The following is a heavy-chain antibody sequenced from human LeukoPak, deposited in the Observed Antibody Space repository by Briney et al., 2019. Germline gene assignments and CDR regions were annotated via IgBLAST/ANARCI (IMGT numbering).Heavy chain of an antibody. D-gene: IGHD2-21*01. CDR2: VSTNGDVT. V-gene: IGHV3-23*01. Sequence: PGGSLRLSCVASGLTFNSHSMSWVRQAPGMGLEWVSVVSTNGDVTFYADSVKGRFTISRDNSKNTLYLQMNSLRAEDTAVYYCARVYSLMDRAEYYFDSWGQGTLVTVSS. J-gene: IGHJ4*02. CDR1: GLTFNSHS. CDR3: ARVYSLMDRAEYYFDS.